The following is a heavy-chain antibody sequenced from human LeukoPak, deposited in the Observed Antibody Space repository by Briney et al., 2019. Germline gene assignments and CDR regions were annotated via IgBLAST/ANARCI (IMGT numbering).Heavy chain of an antibody. CDR2: MSFDGSNK. D-gene: IGHD3-10*01. J-gene: IGHJ4*02. V-gene: IGHV3-30*18. Sequence: GRSLRLSCAASGFNFSIYGMHWVRQAPGKGLEWVAVMSFDGSNKYYADSVKGRFTISRDNSKNTLYLQMNSLRDEDTAVYYCAKEKSMVRGILSDYFDYWGQGTLVTVSS. CDR1: GFNFSIYG. CDR3: AKEKSMVRGILSDYFDY.